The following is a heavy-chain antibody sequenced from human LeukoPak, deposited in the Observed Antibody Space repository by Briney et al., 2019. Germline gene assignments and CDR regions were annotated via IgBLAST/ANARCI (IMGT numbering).Heavy chain of an antibody. Sequence: ASVKVSCKASGYTFTYYYIHWMRQAPGQGLEWMGWINPDSGDTSYAQKFQGRVIMTGDTSTSTVYMELRSLRSEDTAVYYCARARGSGSYYGHDYYYYYYMDVWGQGTTVTVSS. J-gene: IGHJ6*03. CDR3: ARARGSGSYYGHDYYYYYYMDV. CDR2: INPDSGDT. V-gene: IGHV1-2*02. CDR1: GYTFTYYY. D-gene: IGHD3-10*01.